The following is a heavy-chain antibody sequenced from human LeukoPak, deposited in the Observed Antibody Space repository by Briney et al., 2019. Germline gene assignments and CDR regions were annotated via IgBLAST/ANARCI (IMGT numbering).Heavy chain of an antibody. D-gene: IGHD1-14*01. CDR3: ARLITSEAGRGMDL. V-gene: IGHV3-7*01. CDR1: GFTFSSYW. CDR2: TKHDGSEK. J-gene: IGHJ6*02. Sequence: GGSLRLSCAASGFTFSSYWMSWARRAPGKGLEWVAHTKHDGSEKYYVDSVKGRFTISRDNAQNSLYLQMSSLRVEDTALYYCARLITSEAGRGMDLWGQGTTVTVSS.